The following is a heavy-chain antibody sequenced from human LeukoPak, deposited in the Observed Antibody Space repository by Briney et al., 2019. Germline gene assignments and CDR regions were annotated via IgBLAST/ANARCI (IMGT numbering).Heavy chain of an antibody. D-gene: IGHD3-10*01. V-gene: IGHV3-11*06. CDR3: ARAGFLGGSGSYYLN. CDR2: ISSSSSYI. CDR1: GFTFSDYY. J-gene: IGHJ4*02. Sequence: GGSLRLSCAASGFTFSDYYMSWIRQAPGKGLEWVSYISSSSSYIYYADSVKGRFTISRDNAKNSLYLQMNSLRAEDTAVYYCARAGFLGGSGSYYLNWGQGTLVTVSS.